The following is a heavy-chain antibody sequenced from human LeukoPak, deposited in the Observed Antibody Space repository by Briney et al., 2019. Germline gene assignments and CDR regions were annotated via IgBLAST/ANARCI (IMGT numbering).Heavy chain of an antibody. V-gene: IGHV4-39*07. D-gene: IGHD6-13*01. Sequence: SETLSLTCTVSGGSISSSSYYWGWIRQPPGKGLEWIGSIYYSGSTYYNPSLKSRVTISVDTSKNQFSLKLSSVTAADTAVYYCARVKRLTEQQLVYYYYMDVWGKGTTVTVSS. CDR1: GGSISSSSYY. J-gene: IGHJ6*03. CDR3: ARVKRLTEQQLVYYYYMDV. CDR2: IYYSGST.